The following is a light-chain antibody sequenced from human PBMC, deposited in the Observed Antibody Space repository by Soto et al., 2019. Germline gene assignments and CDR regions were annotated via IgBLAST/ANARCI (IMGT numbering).Light chain of an antibody. J-gene: IGLJ2*01. CDR3: AAWDDTLNGLV. Sequence: QSVPTQPPSASGTPGQRVTISCSGSSSNIGSNYVYWYQQVPGTAPRLLMYRASQRPSGVPDRFSGSKSGTSASLAISGLRSEDEADYYCAAWDDTLNGLVFGGGTKVTVL. CDR2: RAS. CDR1: SSNIGSNY. V-gene: IGLV1-47*01.